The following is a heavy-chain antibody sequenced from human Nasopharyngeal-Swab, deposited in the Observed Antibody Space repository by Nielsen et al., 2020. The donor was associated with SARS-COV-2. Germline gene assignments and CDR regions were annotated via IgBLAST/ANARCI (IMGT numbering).Heavy chain of an antibody. CDR2: INQDGSEK. CDR3: ARKFSSGWPFDY. Sequence: GESLKISCAASGFTFRSFWMSWVRQAPGKGLEWVANINQDGSEKYYVDSVKGRFTISRDNAKNSLYLQMNSLRAEDTAVYYCARKFSSGWPFDYWGQGTLVTVSS. V-gene: IGHV3-7*01. D-gene: IGHD6-19*01. J-gene: IGHJ4*02. CDR1: GFTFRSFW.